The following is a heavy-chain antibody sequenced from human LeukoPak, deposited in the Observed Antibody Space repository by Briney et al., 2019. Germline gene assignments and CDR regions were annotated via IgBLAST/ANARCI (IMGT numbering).Heavy chain of an antibody. Sequence: GGSLRLSCAASGFIFSNYWMSWVRQAPGKGLEWVANIKEDGSESHYVDSVKGRFTISRDNAKNSLYLQMNSLRAEDTAVYYCARGVGLVVVAATRWFDPWGQGTLVTVSS. CDR1: GFIFSNYW. J-gene: IGHJ5*02. D-gene: IGHD2-15*01. CDR3: ARGVGLVVVAATRWFDP. CDR2: IKEDGSES. V-gene: IGHV3-7*01.